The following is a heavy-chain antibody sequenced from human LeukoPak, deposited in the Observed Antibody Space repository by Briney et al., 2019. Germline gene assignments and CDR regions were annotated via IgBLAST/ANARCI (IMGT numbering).Heavy chain of an antibody. CDR2: IYYSGST. D-gene: IGHD4-17*01. Sequence: SETLSLTCTVSGDSISSSSSYWGWIRQPPGEGLEWIGSIYYSGSTYYNTSLKSRVTISVDTSKNEFSLKLSSVTAADTAVYYCARAGTNLGDYDYWGQGTLVTVSS. V-gene: IGHV4-39*01. J-gene: IGHJ4*02. CDR3: ARAGTNLGDYDY. CDR1: GDSISSSSSY.